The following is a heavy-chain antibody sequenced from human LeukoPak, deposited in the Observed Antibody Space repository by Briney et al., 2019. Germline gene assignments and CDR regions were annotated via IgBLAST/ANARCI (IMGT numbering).Heavy chain of an antibody. CDR2: IYYSRTT. CDR1: GGSINSNDYY. J-gene: IGHJ4*02. V-gene: IGHV4-39*01. CDR3: ARLRIVATLDY. D-gene: IGHD5-12*01. Sequence: SETLSLTCTVSGGSINSNDYYWAWIRQPPGKGLEWFGSIYYSRTTYYNPSLKSRVTISADSSKNQFSLNLNSVTAADTAVYYCARLRIVATLDYWGQGTLVTVSS.